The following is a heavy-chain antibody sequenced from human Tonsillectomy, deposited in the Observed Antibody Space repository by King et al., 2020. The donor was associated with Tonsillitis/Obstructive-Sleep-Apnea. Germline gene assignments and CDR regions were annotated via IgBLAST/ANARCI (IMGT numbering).Heavy chain of an antibody. V-gene: IGHV3-30*04. Sequence: VQLVESGGGVVQPGRSLRLSCAASGFTFRTFPLHWVRQAPGKGLEWVAFISYDGSNNYYAGSVKGRFTLSRDNSKNTLYLQMNGLRAEDTAVYYCAREGGYYYYYMDVWGKGTTVTVSS. J-gene: IGHJ6*03. D-gene: IGHD2-15*01. CDR3: AREGGYYYYYMDV. CDR1: GFTFRTFP. CDR2: ISYDGSNN.